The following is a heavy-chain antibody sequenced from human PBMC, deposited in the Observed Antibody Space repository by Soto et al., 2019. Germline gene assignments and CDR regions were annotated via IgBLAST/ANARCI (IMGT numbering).Heavy chain of an antibody. CDR1: GFTFSNSA. J-gene: IGHJ1*01. Sequence: QVLLVESWGGVVQPGRSLRLSCAASGFTFSNSAMHWVRQAPGKGLEWVAVISYDESNKNYADSVKGRFTISRDNSKNTLYLQMSSLRAEDTAMYYCARDRGRFLEGVQHWGQGTLVTVSS. CDR2: ISYDESNK. D-gene: IGHD3-3*01. CDR3: ARDRGRFLEGVQH. V-gene: IGHV3-30-3*01.